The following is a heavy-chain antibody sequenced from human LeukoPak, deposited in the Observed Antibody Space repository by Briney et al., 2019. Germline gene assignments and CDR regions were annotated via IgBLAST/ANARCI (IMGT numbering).Heavy chain of an antibody. V-gene: IGHV3-21*01. CDR3: ARVRAAAAAFDI. Sequence: GGSLRLSCAASGFTFSSYSMYWVRQAPGKGLEWVSSISSSSSYIYYAGSVKGRFTISRDNAKNSLYLQMNSLRAEDTAVYYCARVRAAAAAFDIWGQGTMVTVSS. J-gene: IGHJ3*02. CDR1: GFTFSSYS. CDR2: ISSSSSYI. D-gene: IGHD6-13*01.